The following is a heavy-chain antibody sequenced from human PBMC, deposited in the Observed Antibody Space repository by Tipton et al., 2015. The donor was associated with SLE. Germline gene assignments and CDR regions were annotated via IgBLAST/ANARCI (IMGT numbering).Heavy chain of an antibody. CDR3: ARESGGSSRDYYYYYMDV. D-gene: IGHD1-26*01. J-gene: IGHJ6*03. CDR1: GYTFTSYG. Sequence: QLVQSGPEVKKPGASVKVSCKASGYTFTSYGISWVRQAPGQGLEWMGWISVYNGNTNYAQKLQGRVTMTTDTSTSTAYMELRSLTSDDTAVYYCARESGGSSRDYYYYYMDVWGKGTTVTVSS. V-gene: IGHV1-18*01. CDR2: ISVYNGNT.